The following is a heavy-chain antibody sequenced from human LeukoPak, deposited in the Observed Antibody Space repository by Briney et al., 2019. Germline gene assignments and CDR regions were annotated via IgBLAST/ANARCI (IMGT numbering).Heavy chain of an antibody. Sequence: GASVKVSCKASGYTFTSYAMHWVRQAPGQRLEWMGWINAGNGNTKYSQKFQGRVTITRDTSASTAYMELSSLRSEDTAVYYCAREAPTAANFDYWGQGTLVTVSS. D-gene: IGHD1-1*01. CDR2: INAGNGNT. V-gene: IGHV1-3*01. CDR3: AREAPTAANFDY. CDR1: GYTFTSYA. J-gene: IGHJ4*02.